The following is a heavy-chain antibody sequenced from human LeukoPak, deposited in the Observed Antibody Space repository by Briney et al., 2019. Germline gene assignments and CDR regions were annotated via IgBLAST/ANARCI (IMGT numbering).Heavy chain of an antibody. CDR3: ARGYYYDTRNAFDM. CDR2: IQTSGST. D-gene: IGHD3-22*01. J-gene: IGHJ3*02. V-gene: IGHV4-4*07. Sequence: SETLTVTCTVSGGSISSYYWSWIRQPAGKGLEWIGRIQTSGSTNYIPSLKSRVTISVDKSKNQFSLKLSSVTAADTAVYYCARGYYYDTRNAFDMWRQGTMVTVSS. CDR1: GGSISSYY.